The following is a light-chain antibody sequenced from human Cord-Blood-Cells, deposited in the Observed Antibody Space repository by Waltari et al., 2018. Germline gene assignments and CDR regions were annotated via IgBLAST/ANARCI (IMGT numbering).Light chain of an antibody. J-gene: IGKJ3*01. V-gene: IGKV3-15*01. CDR1: QSVSSN. Sequence: EIVMTQSPATLSVSPGERATLSCRASQSVSSNLAWYQQKPGQAPRLLIYGASTRATGTPAGFSGMGSGTEFLLPISSLQSENLAVYYCQQYYSTPFPFGPGTKVDIK. CDR3: QQYYSTPFP. CDR2: GAS.